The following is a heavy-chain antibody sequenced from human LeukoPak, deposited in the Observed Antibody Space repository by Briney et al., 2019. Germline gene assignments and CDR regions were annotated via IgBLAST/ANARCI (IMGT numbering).Heavy chain of an antibody. CDR2: IYTSGST. J-gene: IGHJ4*02. CDR1: GGSISSGSDY. D-gene: IGHD6-19*01. V-gene: IGHV4-61*02. CDR3: AILDGSSGWCYFDY. Sequence: SQTLSLTCNVSGGSISSGSDYWSWIRQPAGKGLEWIGRIYTSGSTNYNPSLQSRVTISVDKSKNQFSLKLSSVTAADTAVYYCAILDGSSGWCYFDYWGQGTLVTVSS.